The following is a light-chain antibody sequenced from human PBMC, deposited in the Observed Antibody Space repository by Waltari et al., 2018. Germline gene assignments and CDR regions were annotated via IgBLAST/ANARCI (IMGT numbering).Light chain of an antibody. CDR2: ETS. J-gene: IGKJ1*01. V-gene: IGKV3-20*01. CDR1: QSISKY. CDR3: QKNERLPVT. Sequence: EIMLTQSPATLSLSPGERATLSCRASQSISKYLTWYQQKPGQAPRLLIYETSRRATDIPDRFSGSGSGTDFSLTISRLEPEDFAVYYCQKNERLPVTFGQGTKVEFK.